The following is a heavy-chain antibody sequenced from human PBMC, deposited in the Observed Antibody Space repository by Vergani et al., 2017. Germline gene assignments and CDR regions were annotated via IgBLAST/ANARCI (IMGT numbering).Heavy chain of an antibody. CDR2: INSDGSST. D-gene: IGHD2-21*02. Sequence: EVQLVESGGGLVKPGGSLRLSCAASGFTFSSYWMHWVRQAPGKGLVWVSRINSDGSSTSYAESVKGRFTISRDNAKNTLYLQMNSLRAEDTAVYYCARVNCGGDCYFSTNYYGMDVWGQGTTVTVSS. V-gene: IGHV3-74*02. J-gene: IGHJ6*02. CDR1: GFTFSSYW. CDR3: ARVNCGGDCYFSTNYYGMDV.